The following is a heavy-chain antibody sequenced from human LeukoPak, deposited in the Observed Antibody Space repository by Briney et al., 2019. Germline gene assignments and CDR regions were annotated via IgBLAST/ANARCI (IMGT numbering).Heavy chain of an antibody. V-gene: IGHV1-2*02. CDR1: GYTFTGYY. Sequence: ASVKVSCKASGYTFTGYYMHWVRQAPGQGLEWMGWINPNSGGTNYAQKFQGRVTMTRDTSISTAYMELSRLRSDDTAVYYCARVPWDFWSGYYLTGFAYFDYWGQGTLVTVSS. CDR3: ARVPWDFWSGYYLTGFAYFDY. CDR2: INPNSGGT. D-gene: IGHD3-3*01. J-gene: IGHJ4*02.